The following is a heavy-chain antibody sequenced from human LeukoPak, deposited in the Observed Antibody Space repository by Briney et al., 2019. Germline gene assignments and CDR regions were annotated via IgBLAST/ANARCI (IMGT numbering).Heavy chain of an antibody. D-gene: IGHD2-8*01. V-gene: IGHV4-30-4*01. CDR3: ARVNRNIVLMVYGVVDY. Sequence: SETLSLTCTVSGGSISSGDYYWSWIRQPPGRGLEWIGYIYYSGSTYYNPSLKSRVTISVDTSKNQFPLKLSSVTAADTAVYYCARVNRNIVLMVYGVVDYWGQGTLVTVSS. J-gene: IGHJ4*02. CDR1: GGSISSGDYY. CDR2: IYYSGST.